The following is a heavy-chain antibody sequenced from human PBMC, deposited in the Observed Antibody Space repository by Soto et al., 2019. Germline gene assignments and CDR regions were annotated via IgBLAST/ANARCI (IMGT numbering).Heavy chain of an antibody. CDR3: ARMELGYCTSGGCPPYWYFDL. J-gene: IGHJ2*01. V-gene: IGHV1-2*04. CDR2: INPNTGAT. CDR1: GYTFIAYF. Sequence: QVQLVQSGAEVMKPGASVKVSCKASGYTFIAYFIHWVRQAPGQGLEWMGWINPNTGATNYAQKFQDSVPMTRDTSISTAYMELSRLRSDDTAVYYCARMELGYCTSGGCPPYWYFDLWGRGTLITVSS. D-gene: IGHD2-8*01.